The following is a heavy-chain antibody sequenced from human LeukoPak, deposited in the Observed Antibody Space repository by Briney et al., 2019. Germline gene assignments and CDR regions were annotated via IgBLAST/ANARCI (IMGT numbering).Heavy chain of an antibody. J-gene: IGHJ5*02. CDR3: TRDPSGSYYKSSWFDP. D-gene: IGHD3-10*01. CDR2: IYYSGST. Sequence: SETLSLTCTVSGGSISSSRDYWAWIRQPPGKGLEWIGYIYYSGSTNYNPSLKSRVTISVDTSKNQFSLKLSSVTAADTAVYYCTRDPSGSYYKSSWFDPWGQGTLVTVSS. CDR1: GGSISSSRDY. V-gene: IGHV4-61*01.